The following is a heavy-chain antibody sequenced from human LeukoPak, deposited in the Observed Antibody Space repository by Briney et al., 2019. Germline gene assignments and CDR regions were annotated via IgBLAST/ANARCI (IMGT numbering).Heavy chain of an antibody. CDR1: GFTFSSFA. Sequence: GGSLRLSCAASGFTFSSFAMTWVRQGPGKGLEWVSSIRGSDGYTYYADSVKGRFTISRDNSRNTLYLQLNSLRAEDTAVYYCARDPNGDYIGAFDNWGQGTMVTVSS. CDR3: ARDPNGDYIGAFDN. D-gene: IGHD4-17*01. V-gene: IGHV3-23*01. J-gene: IGHJ3*02. CDR2: IRGSDGYT.